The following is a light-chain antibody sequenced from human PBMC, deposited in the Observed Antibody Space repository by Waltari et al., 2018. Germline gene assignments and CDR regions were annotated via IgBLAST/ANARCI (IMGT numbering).Light chain of an antibody. CDR1: SSDVGVYYF. J-gene: IGLJ3*02. V-gene: IGLV2-14*01. CDR3: SSYTRSSYWV. CDR2: KVN. Sequence: QSALPQPASVSGSPGQSITIPCTGTSSDVGVYYFFSWFQQHPGKAPKVMIYKVNNRPPGVSNRFSGSKSGNTASLTISGLQAEDEADYYCSSYTRSSYWVFGGGTQLTVL.